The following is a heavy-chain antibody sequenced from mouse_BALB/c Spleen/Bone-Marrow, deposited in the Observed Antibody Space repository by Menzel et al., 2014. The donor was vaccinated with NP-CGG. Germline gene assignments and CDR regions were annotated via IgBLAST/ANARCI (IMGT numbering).Heavy chain of an antibody. CDR3: ARDQGRVLLDY. V-gene: IGHV7-3*02. Sequence: VQLKESGGGLVQPGGSLILSCATSGFTFTDYYMNWVRQPPGKALEWLGFIRNKANGYTTEYSASVKGRFTVSRDNSQNILYHQMNTLRAEDSATYYCARDQGRVLLDYWGQGTTLTVSS. J-gene: IGHJ2*01. CDR2: IRNKANGYTT. CDR1: GFTFTDYY.